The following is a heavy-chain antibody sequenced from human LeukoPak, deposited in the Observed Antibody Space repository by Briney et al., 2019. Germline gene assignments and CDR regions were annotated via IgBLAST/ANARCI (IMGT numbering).Heavy chain of an antibody. D-gene: IGHD5-12*01. CDR3: ARAYSGYDNLDY. CDR2: IDSDGSST. V-gene: IGHV3-74*01. Sequence: GGSLRLSCAASGFTFSSYWMHWVRQAPGKGLVWVSRIDSDGSSTSYADSVKGRFTISRDNAKNTLYLQMNSLRAEDTAVYYCARAYSGYDNLDYWGQGTLVTVSS. CDR1: GFTFSSYW. J-gene: IGHJ4*02.